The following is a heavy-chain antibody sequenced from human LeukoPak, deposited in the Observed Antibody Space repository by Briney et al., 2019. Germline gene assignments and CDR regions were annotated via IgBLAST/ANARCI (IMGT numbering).Heavy chain of an antibody. CDR3: ARDPGIAAATFYYFDY. CDR2: ISYDGSNK. V-gene: IGHV3-30-3*01. D-gene: IGHD6-13*01. J-gene: IGHJ4*02. CDR1: GFTFSSYA. Sequence: GGSPRLSCAASGFTFSSYAMHWVRQAPGKGLEWVAVISYDGSNKYCADSVKGRFTISRDNSKNTLYLQMNSLRAEDTAVYYCARDPGIAAATFYYFDYWGQGTLVTVSS.